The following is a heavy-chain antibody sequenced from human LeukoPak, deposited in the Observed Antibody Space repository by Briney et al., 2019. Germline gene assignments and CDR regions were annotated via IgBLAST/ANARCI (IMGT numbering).Heavy chain of an antibody. CDR1: GFTFSIYS. Sequence: PGGSLRLSCTASGFTFSIYSVNWVRQAPGKGLEWISYISSDGGTIYYADSVKGRFTISRDNSKNTLHLQMSSLRAEDTAVYYCVKGYCSSISCSLIDYGGQGTLVTVSS. J-gene: IGHJ4*02. CDR3: VKGYCSSISCSLIDY. D-gene: IGHD2-2*01. CDR2: ISSDGGTI. V-gene: IGHV3-48*01.